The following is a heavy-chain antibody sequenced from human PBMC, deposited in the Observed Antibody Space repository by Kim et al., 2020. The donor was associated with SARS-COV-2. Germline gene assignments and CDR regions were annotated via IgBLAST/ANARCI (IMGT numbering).Heavy chain of an antibody. Sequence: ASVKVSCKASGYTFTSYAMHWVRQAPGQRLEWMGWINAGNGNTKYSQKFQGRVTITRDTSASTAYMELSSLRSEDTAVYYCARGPGGGRYSSSSSPDYWGQGTLVTVSS. CDR1: GYTFTSYA. J-gene: IGHJ4*02. D-gene: IGHD6-13*01. CDR3: ARGPGGGRYSSSSSPDY. V-gene: IGHV1-3*01. CDR2: INAGNGNT.